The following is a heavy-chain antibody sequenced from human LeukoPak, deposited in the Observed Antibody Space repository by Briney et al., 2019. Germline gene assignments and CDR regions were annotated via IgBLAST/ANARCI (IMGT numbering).Heavy chain of an antibody. J-gene: IGHJ4*02. CDR1: GFTFSSYS. V-gene: IGHV3-48*01. CDR3: ARQSGTMVTTRFDY. CDR2: ISFSSATI. D-gene: IGHD4-17*01. Sequence: GGSLRLSCEASGFTFSSYSMNWVRQAPGKGLEWVSYISFSSATIHYADSVKGRFTISRDNAKNSLYLQMNSLRAEDTAIYYCARQSGTMVTTRFDYWGQGTLVTVSS.